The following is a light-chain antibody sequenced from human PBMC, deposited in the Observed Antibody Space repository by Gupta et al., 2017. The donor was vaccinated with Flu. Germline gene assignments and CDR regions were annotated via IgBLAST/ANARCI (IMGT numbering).Light chain of an antibody. CDR1: QTISNN. Sequence: MTQSPATLSVSPGERVTLSCRASQTISNNLAWYQHKPGQAPRLLIYGPSARATGVPARLSGSGCGTEFTLTISSRQSEDFAVYYCQQYNNWPPGTFGQGTRLEIK. CDR3: QQYNNWPPGT. J-gene: IGKJ5*01. CDR2: GPS. V-gene: IGKV3-15*01.